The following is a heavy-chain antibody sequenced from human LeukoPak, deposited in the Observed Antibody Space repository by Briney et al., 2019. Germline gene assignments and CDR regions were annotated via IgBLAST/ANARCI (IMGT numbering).Heavy chain of an antibody. CDR1: GFTFSDYG. CDR2: ISSSSGYI. J-gene: IGHJ4*02. Sequence: GGSLRLSCAASGFTFSDYGMTWVRQAPGKGLEWVSSISSSSGYIYYADSVKGRFSISRDNAKNSVYLQMYSLRPEDTAVYYCAILMLRGVRNDYWGQGTLVTVSS. D-gene: IGHD3-10*01. V-gene: IGHV3-21*06. CDR3: AILMLRGVRNDY.